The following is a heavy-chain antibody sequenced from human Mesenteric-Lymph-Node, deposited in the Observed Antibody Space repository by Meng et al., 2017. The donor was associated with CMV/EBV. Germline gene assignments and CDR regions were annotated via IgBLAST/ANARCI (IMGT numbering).Heavy chain of an antibody. CDR3: ARVQLELYYFDY. J-gene: IGHJ4*02. CDR2: ISAYNGHT. Sequence: CRTSGYTFTSFGISWVRQAPGQGLEWMGWISAYNGHTDYAQKLQGRVTITADKSTSTAYMELSSLRSEDTAVYYCARVQLELYYFDYWGQRTLVTVSS. CDR1: GYTFTSFG. D-gene: IGHD1-1*01. V-gene: IGHV1-18*01.